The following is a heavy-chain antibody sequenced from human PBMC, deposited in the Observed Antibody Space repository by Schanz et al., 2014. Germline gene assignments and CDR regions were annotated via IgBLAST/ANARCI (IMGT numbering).Heavy chain of an antibody. Sequence: LSCAASGFTFNSYAMTWLRQAPGQGLEWVSSISHSGGSKYYADSVKGRFTISRDNSENTLYLQMSSVSADDTAVFYCAKGMGYCRCGICYDYYYDGLEVGATGTAVTFSP. V-gene: IGHV3-23*01. CDR1: GFTFNSYA. CDR3: AKGMGYCRCGICYDYYYDGLEV. CDR2: ISHSGGSK. D-gene: IGHD2-15*01. J-gene: IGHJ6*04.